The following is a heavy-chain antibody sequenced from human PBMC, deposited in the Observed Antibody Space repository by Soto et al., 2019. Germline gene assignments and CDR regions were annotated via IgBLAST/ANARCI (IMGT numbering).Heavy chain of an antibody. CDR2: IKQDGSEK. J-gene: IGHJ3*02. V-gene: IGHV3-7*03. CDR1: GFTFSSYW. D-gene: IGHD4-17*01. Sequence: GGSLRLSCAASGFTFSSYWMSWVRQAPGKGLEWVANIKQDGSEKYYVDSVKGRFTISRDNAKNSLYLQMNSLRAEDTAVYYCARDNPDGDYGAFDIWGQGTMVTVSS. CDR3: ARDNPDGDYGAFDI.